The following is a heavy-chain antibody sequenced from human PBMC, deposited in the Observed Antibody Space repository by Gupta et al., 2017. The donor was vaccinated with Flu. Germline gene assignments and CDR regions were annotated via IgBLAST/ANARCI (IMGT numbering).Heavy chain of an antibody. J-gene: IGHJ4*02. Sequence: SGYPFITYPIHWVRQAPGQGLEWMGLINVGNGESDFSQKFRDRVTVTRDTSASTAYMELTSLTSEDTAVYYCARDDTGWYRYDYWGQGT. D-gene: IGHD6-19*01. CDR3: ARDDTGWYRYDY. V-gene: IGHV1-3*01. CDR1: GYPFITYP. CDR2: INVGNGES.